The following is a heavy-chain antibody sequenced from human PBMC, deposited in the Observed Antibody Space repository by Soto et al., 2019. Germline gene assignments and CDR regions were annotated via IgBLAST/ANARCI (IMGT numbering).Heavy chain of an antibody. CDR2: IKKDGSEK. D-gene: IGHD2-8*01. V-gene: IGHV3-7*05. CDR1: GFTFSNYW. Sequence: PGGSLRLSCAASGFTFSNYWMSWVRQPPGKGLEWLANIKKDGSEKYYVDFVRGRFTISRDNAKNSLFLQMNSLRAEDTAVYYCARDFTEWPAFGSDSWGQGTRVTVSS. CDR3: ARDFTEWPAFGSDS. J-gene: IGHJ5*01.